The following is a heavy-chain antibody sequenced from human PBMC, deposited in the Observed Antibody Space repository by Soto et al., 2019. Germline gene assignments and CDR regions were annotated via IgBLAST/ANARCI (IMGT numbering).Heavy chain of an antibody. V-gene: IGHV2-26*01. D-gene: IGHD4-17*01. CDR2: IFSNDEK. CDR3: ARPPKDDYGGNDWYFDL. Sequence: QVTLKESGPVLVKPTETLTLTCTVSGFSLSNARMGVSWIRQPPGKALEWLAHIFSNDEKSYSTSLKSRLTISKDTAKSQVALTITNMDPVDTATYYCARPPKDDYGGNDWYFDLWGRGTLVTVSS. J-gene: IGHJ2*01. CDR1: GFSLSNARMG.